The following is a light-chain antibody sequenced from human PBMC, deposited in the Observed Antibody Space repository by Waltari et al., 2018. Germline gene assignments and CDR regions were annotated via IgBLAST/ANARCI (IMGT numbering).Light chain of an antibody. CDR2: WAS. CDR3: QQYYSTPWT. V-gene: IGKV4-1*01. Sequence: DIVMTQSTDSLAVSLGERATINCKSSQSVLYISNNKNYVAWYQQKPGQPPKLLIYWASTLESAVPDRFSGSGSGTDFTLTISSLQAEDVAVYYCQQYYSTPWTFGQGTKVEIK. CDR1: QSVLYISNNKNY. J-gene: IGKJ1*01.